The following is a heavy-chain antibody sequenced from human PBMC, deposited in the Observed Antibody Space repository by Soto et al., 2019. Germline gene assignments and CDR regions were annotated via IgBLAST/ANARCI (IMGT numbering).Heavy chain of an antibody. CDR1: GFTFTSHE. CDR2: INGGGSSI. CDR3: ATPIEDSISGNYYFDV. V-gene: IGHV3-48*03. J-gene: IGHJ2*01. D-gene: IGHD3-22*01. Sequence: EMQLVESGGGWVQPGGSLRLSCAASGFTFTSHEMNWVRQAPGKGPEWLSYINGGGSSIYYADSVKGRFTISRDNAKNSLYLQMNTLRGEDSAVYYCATPIEDSISGNYYFDVWGRGTLVTVSS.